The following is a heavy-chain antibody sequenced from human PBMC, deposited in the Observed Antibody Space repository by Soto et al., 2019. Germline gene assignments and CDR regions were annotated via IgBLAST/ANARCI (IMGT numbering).Heavy chain of an antibody. CDR2: IYPGDSDT. V-gene: IGHV5-51*01. Sequence: PGESLKISCQGSANSFTNYWIGWVRQMPGKGLEWMGIIYPGDSDTTYSPSFRGQVTISADTSTTTAYLQWSSLKASDTAMYYCARSRRYCTNGVGHFGWFARCGQGALVPV. CDR3: ARSRRYCTNGVGHFGWFAR. CDR1: ANSFTNYW. J-gene: IGHJ5*02. D-gene: IGHD2-8*01.